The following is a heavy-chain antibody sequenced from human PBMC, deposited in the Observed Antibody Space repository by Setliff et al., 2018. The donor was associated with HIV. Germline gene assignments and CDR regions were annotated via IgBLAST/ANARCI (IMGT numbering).Heavy chain of an antibody. D-gene: IGHD3-3*01. V-gene: IGHV1-24*01. J-gene: IGHJ4*02. CDR1: GYTLTEVS. CDR2: FDPQDGKT. CDR3: ARGRDFWNGYYDFDS. Sequence: ASVKVSCKISGYTLTEVSMHWVRRAPGKGLEWMGYFDPQDGKTIYAQKFQGRVTMTADESTSTAYMELSSLRYDDTAVYYCARGRDFWNGYYDFDSWGQGTLVTVSS.